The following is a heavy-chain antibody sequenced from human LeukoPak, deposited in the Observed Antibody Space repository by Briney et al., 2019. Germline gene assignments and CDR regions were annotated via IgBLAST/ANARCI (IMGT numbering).Heavy chain of an antibody. D-gene: IGHD3-10*01. CDR2: IYPGDSDT. CDR1: GYSFTSYW. V-gene: IGHV5-51*01. CDR3: ARHYYGSGSYYRFGWFDP. Sequence: GESLKIFCKGSGYSFTSYWIGWVRQMPGKGLEWMGIIYPGDSDTRYSPSFQGQVTISADKSITTAYLQWSSLKASDTAMYYCARHYYGSGSYYRFGWFDPWGQGTLVTVSS. J-gene: IGHJ5*02.